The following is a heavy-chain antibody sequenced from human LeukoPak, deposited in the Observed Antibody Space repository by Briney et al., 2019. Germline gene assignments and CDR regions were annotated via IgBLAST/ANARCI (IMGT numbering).Heavy chain of an antibody. V-gene: IGHV3-33*01. CDR1: GFIFSNFG. J-gene: IGHJ3*02. CDR2: IWPDAFKK. CDR3: TRKTRDAFDI. Sequence: PGRSLRLSCAASGFIFSNFGMHWVRQAPGKGLEWVAVIWPDAFKKYYADSVKGRFTISRDNSKNTLYLQMNSLRPEDTAVYYCTRKTRDAFDIWGQGTMVTVSS.